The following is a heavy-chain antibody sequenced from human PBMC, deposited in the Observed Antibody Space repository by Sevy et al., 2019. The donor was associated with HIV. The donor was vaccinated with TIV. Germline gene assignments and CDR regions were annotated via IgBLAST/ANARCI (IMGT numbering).Heavy chain of an antibody. J-gene: IGHJ4*02. CDR2: ISGSGGST. V-gene: IGHV3-23*01. Sequence: GESLKISCAASGFTFSSYAMSWVRQAPGKGLEWVSAISGSGGSTYYADSVKGRFTISRDNSKNTLYLQMNSLRAEDTAVYYCAKGRAVAGFDYWGQGTLVTVSS. CDR1: GFTFSSYA. CDR3: AKGRAVAGFDY. D-gene: IGHD6-19*01.